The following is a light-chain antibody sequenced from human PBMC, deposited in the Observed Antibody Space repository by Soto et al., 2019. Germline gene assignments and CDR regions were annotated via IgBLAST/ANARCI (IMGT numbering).Light chain of an antibody. CDR3: QQYNSYST. CDR2: KAS. Sequence: DIQMTQSPSTLSASVGDRVTITCRARQSISSWLAWYQQKPGKATKLLIYKASSLESGVPSRFSGSGSGTEFTLTISSLQPDDFATYYCQQYNSYSTFGQGTKVDIK. V-gene: IGKV1-5*03. J-gene: IGKJ1*01. CDR1: QSISSW.